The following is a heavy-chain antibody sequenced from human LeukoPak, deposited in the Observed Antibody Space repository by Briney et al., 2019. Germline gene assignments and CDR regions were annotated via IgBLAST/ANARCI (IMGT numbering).Heavy chain of an antibody. CDR3: ARVGMEGYCSSTSCYNNWFDP. CDR1: GITFSDYY. J-gene: IGHJ5*02. D-gene: IGHD2-2*02. V-gene: IGHV3-74*01. Sequence: PGGSLRLSCAASGITFSDYYMSWIRQAPGKGLEWVSRINTDGSSTSYADSVKGRFTISRDNAKNTLYLQMNSLRAEETAVYYCARVGMEGYCSSTSCYNNWFDPWGQGTLVTVSS. CDR2: INTDGSST.